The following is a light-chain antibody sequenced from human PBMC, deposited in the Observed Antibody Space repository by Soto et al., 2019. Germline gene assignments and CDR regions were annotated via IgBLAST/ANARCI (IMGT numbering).Light chain of an antibody. CDR2: EVS. CDR3: SSYTSSRAYV. CDR1: SSDVGGYNY. Sequence: QSVLTQPASVSGSPGQWITISCTGTSSDVGGYNYVSWYQQQSGKAPKLMIHEVSNRPSGVSNRFSGSKSGNTASLTISGLQAEDEADYYCSSYTSSRAYVFGIGTKV. J-gene: IGLJ1*01. V-gene: IGLV2-14*01.